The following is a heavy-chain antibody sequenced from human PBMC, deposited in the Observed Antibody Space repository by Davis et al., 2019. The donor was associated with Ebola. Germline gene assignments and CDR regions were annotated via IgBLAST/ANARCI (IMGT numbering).Heavy chain of an antibody. CDR3: ARVRSFDY. V-gene: IGHV3-13*01. CDR2: IGTAGDT. Sequence: GESLKISCAASGFTFSSYDMHWVRQATGKGLEWVSAIGTAGDTYYPGSVKGRFTISRENAKNSLYLQMNSLRAGDTAVYYCARVRSFDYWGQGTLVTVSS. J-gene: IGHJ4*02. D-gene: IGHD3-10*01. CDR1: GFTFSSYD.